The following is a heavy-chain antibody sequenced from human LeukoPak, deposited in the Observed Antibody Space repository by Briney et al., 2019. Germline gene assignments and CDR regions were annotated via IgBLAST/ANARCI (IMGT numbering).Heavy chain of an antibody. V-gene: IGHV1-3*01. Sequence: APVKVSCKASGYTFSDYSMHWVRQAPGQAPEWMGWISGGTGSPKYSQRFQGRVTITRDTSARTAYMALSSLRPTDTAVYFCARGRYYSDSSYYYFDSWGQGTLVTVSS. D-gene: IGHD3-22*01. CDR1: GYTFSDYS. J-gene: IGHJ4*02. CDR2: ISGGTGSP. CDR3: ARGRYYSDSSYYYFDS.